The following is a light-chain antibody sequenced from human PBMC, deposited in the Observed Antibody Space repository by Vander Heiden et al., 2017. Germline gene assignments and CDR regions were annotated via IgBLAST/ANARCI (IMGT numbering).Light chain of an antibody. CDR2: SAS. J-gene: IGKJ3*01. Sequence: DIRLTQSPSFLSASVGARVTITCRASQDVSRYLAWYQQKPGKAPKLLIYSASTLQSGVPSRFSGSGSGTEFTLTISSLQPEDFATYYCQQSNSFPIYSFGPGSRVDFK. CDR3: QQSNSFPIYS. V-gene: IGKV1-9*01. CDR1: QDVSRY.